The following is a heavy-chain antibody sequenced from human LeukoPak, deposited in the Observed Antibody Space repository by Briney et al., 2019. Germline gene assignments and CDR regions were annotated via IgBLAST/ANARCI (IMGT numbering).Heavy chain of an antibody. CDR3: ARALYGSGSYIGY. CDR1: GGSISSSNW. J-gene: IGHJ4*02. Sequence: SGTLSLTCAVSGGSISSSNWWSWVRRPPGKGLEWIGEIYHSGSTNYNPSLKSRVTISVDKSKNQFSLKLSSVTAADTAVYYCARALYGSGSYIGYWGQGTLVTVSS. D-gene: IGHD3-10*01. V-gene: IGHV4-4*02. CDR2: IYHSGST.